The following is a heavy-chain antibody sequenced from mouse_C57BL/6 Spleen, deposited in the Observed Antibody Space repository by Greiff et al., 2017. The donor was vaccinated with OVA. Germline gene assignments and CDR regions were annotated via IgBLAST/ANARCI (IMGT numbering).Heavy chain of an antibody. CDR2: LSSGGSYT. CDR1: GFTFSSYG. J-gene: IGHJ4*01. V-gene: IGHV5-6*01. D-gene: IGHD3-1*01. CDR3: ARHRASNYYAMDY. Sequence: QRVESRGDLVKPGGSLKLSCAASGFTFSSYGMSWVRQTPDKRLEWVATLSSGGSYTYYPDSVKGRFTISRDNAKNTLYLQMSSLKSEDTAMYYCARHRASNYYAMDYWGQGTSVTVSS.